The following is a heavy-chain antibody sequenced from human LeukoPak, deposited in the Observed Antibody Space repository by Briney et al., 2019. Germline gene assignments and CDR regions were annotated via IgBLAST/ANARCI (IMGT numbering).Heavy chain of an antibody. CDR1: GFTFTTFP. J-gene: IGHJ4*02. CDR3: AKAFTISGVVAYFDY. CDR2: ISYDGTDK. V-gene: IGHV3-30*04. D-gene: IGHD3-3*01. Sequence: GGSLRLSCAASGFTFTTFPMHWVRQPPGKGLEWVAVISYDGTDKYYADSVKGRFTISRDNSRNTLYLQMNSLRVEDTAVYYCAKAFTISGVVAYFDYWGQGTLVTVSS.